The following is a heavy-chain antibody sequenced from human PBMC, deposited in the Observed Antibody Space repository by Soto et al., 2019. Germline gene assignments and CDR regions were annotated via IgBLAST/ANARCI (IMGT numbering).Heavy chain of an antibody. CDR2: ISSNSAYI. V-gene: IGHV3-21*01. CDR3: TRDASRDSSARGWFDP. Sequence: GGSLRLSCAASGFTFRSLTMNWVSQAPGKGLEWVSTISSNSAYIYYTDALRGRFTISRDNAKNSLHLQMNSLRAEDTAVYYCTRDASRDSSARGWFDPWGPGTLVTVSS. J-gene: IGHJ5*02. D-gene: IGHD6-13*01. CDR1: GFTFRSLT.